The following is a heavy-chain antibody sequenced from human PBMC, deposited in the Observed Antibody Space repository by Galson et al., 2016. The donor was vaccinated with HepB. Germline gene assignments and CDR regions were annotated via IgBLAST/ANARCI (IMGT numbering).Heavy chain of an antibody. CDR3: AGESLHDHGDYEAFDM. CDR2: IYQSGTT. CDR1: GGSISNGDYS. V-gene: IGHV4-30-2*01. J-gene: IGHJ3*02. Sequence: TLSLTCAVAGGSISNGDYSWTWIRQPPGKGLEWIGYIYQSGTTFYNPSLKGRSSMSVDTSKNQFSLRRISVTAADTAVYYCAGESLHDHGDYEAFDMWGHGTLVAVSS. D-gene: IGHD4-17*01.